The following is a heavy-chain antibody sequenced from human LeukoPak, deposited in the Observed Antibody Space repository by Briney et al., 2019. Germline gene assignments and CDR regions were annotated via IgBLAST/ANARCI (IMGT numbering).Heavy chain of an antibody. CDR3: AREGYYDFWSGHNWFDP. V-gene: IGHV4-59*01. CDR1: GGSISSYY. Sequence: SETLSLTRTVSGGSISSYYWSWIRQPPGKGLEWIGYIYYSGSTNYNPSLKSRVTISVDTSKNQFSLKLSSVTAADTAVYYCAREGYYDFWSGHNWFDPWGQGTLVTVSS. D-gene: IGHD3-3*01. J-gene: IGHJ5*02. CDR2: IYYSGST.